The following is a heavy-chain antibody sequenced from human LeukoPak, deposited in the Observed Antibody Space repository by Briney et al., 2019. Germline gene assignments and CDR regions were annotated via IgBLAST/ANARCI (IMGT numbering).Heavy chain of an antibody. J-gene: IGHJ3*02. D-gene: IGHD6-13*01. CDR3: AKVSSSSDAFDI. Sequence: GGSLRLSCAASGFTFSSYEMNWVRQAPGKGLEWVSYISSSGSTIYYADSVKGRFTISRDNAKNSLYLQMNSLRAEDMALYYCAKVSSSSDAFDIWGQGTMVTVSS. CDR1: GFTFSSYE. CDR2: ISSSGSTI. V-gene: IGHV3-48*03.